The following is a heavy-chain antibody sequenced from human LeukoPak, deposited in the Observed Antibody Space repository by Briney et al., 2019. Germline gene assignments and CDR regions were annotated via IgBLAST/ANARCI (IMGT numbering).Heavy chain of an antibody. V-gene: IGHV3-9*01. CDR1: GFTFDDYA. CDR2: ISWNSGGI. CDR3: AKGFGYYYDSSGYSFDY. D-gene: IGHD3-22*01. Sequence: GGSLRLSCAASGFTFDDYAMHWVRQAPGKGLEWVSGISWNSGGIGYADSVKGRFTISRDNAKNSLYLQMNSLRAEDTALYYCAKGFGYYYDSSGYSFDYWGQGTLVTVSS. J-gene: IGHJ4*02.